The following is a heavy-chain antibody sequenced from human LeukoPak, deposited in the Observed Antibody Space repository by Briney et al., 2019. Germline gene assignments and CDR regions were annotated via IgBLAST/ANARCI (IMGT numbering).Heavy chain of an antibody. V-gene: IGHV3-30*04. CDR3: ARHRQQSAYYYYMDV. CDR1: GFTFSSYA. Sequence: GGSLRLSCAASGFTFSSYAMHWVRQAPGKGLEWVAVISYDGSNKYYADSVKGRFTISRDNSKNTLYLQMNSLRAEDTAVYYCARHRQQSAYYYYMDVWGKGTTVTISS. J-gene: IGHJ6*03. CDR2: ISYDGSNK. D-gene: IGHD6-13*01.